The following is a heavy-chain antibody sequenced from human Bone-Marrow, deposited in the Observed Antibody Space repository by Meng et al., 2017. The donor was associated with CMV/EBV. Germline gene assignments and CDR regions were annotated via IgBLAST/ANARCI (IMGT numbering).Heavy chain of an antibody. CDR1: GFTFRNYW. J-gene: IGHJ6*02. Sequence: GESLKISCAASGFTFRNYWMSWVRQAPGKGLEWVANIKGDGSDKGYVDSVKGRFTISRDNARNSLYMEMNSLRAEDTAVYYCARDLSHGDYRYYYYYYGMDVWGQGTTVTVSS. CDR2: IKGDGSDK. D-gene: IGHD4-17*01. V-gene: IGHV3-7*01. CDR3: ARDLSHGDYRYYYYYYGMDV.